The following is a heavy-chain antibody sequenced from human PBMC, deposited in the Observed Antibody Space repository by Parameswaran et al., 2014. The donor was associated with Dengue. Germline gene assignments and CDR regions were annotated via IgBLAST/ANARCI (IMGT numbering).Heavy chain of an antibody. V-gene: IGHV4-30-4*01. D-gene: IGHD3-16*01. J-gene: IGHJ5*02. CDR3: ARGAPGTLGWFDP. CDR2: IYYSGSA. Sequence: RWIRQPPGKGLEWIGYIYYSGSAYYNPSLKSRLTISVDTSKNHFSLKLSSVTAADTAVYYCARGAPGTLGWFDPWGQGTLVTVSS.